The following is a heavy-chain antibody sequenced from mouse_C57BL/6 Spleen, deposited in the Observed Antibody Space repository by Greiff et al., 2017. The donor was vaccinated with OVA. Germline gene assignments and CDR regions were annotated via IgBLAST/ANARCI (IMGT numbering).Heavy chain of an antibody. D-gene: IGHD2-3*01. Sequence: QVQLQQSGPELVKPGASVKISCKASGYAFSSSWMNWVKQRPGKGLEWIGRIYPGDGDTNYNGKFKGKATLTADKSSSTAYMQLSSLTSEVSAVYFCAPYDGSFDYWGQGTTLTVSS. CDR2: IYPGDGDT. J-gene: IGHJ2*01. CDR1: GYAFSSSW. CDR3: APYDGSFDY. V-gene: IGHV1-82*01.